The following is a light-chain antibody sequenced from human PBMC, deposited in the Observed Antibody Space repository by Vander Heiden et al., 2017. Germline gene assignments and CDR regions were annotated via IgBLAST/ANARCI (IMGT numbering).Light chain of an antibody. CDR3: QKYNSAPRT. J-gene: IGKJ1*01. Sequence: DIQMTQSPSSLSASVGDRVTITCRASQGISTYLAWYQQKPGKVPKLLIYAASTLKSGVPSRFSGSGSGTDFTLTISSLQPEDVATYYCQKYNSAPRTFGQGTKVEIK. CDR1: QGISTY. CDR2: AAS. V-gene: IGKV1-27*01.